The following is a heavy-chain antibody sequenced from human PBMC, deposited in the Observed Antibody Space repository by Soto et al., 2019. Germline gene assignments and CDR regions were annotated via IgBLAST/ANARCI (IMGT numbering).Heavy chain of an antibody. D-gene: IGHD3-10*01. Sequence: QVQLQQWGAGLLKPSETLSLTCAVYGGSFSGYYWSWIRQPPGKGLEWIGEINHSGSTNYNPSLKSRVTISVDTSKNQFSLKLSSVTAADTAVYYCARGRYGSGSYSFDYWGQGTLVTVSS. CDR3: ARGRYGSGSYSFDY. CDR2: INHSGST. J-gene: IGHJ4*02. V-gene: IGHV4-34*01. CDR1: GGSFSGYY.